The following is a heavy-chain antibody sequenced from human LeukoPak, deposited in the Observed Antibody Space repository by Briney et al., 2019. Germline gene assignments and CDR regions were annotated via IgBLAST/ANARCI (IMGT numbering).Heavy chain of an antibody. J-gene: IGHJ4*02. CDR1: GFTFDDYA. V-gene: IGHV3-9*01. CDR2: ISWNSGSI. CDR3: AKDSRSSSGREFDY. Sequence: QSGGSLRLSCAASGFTFDDYAMHWVRQAPGKGLEWVSGISWNSGSIGYADSVKGRFTISRDNAKNSLYLQMNSLRAEDTALYYCAKDSRSSSGREFDYWGQGTLVTVSS. D-gene: IGHD6-6*01.